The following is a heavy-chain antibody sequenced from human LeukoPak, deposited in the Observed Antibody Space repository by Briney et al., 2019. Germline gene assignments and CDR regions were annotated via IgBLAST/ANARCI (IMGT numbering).Heavy chain of an antibody. D-gene: IGHD2-2*01. Sequence: ASVNASCKASGYTFTSYGISGVRQAPGQGLEWMGWISAYNGNTNYAQKLQGRVTMTTDTSTSTAYMELRSLRSDDTAVYYCARKYCSSTSCYGGNAFDIWGQETMVTVSS. CDR2: ISAYNGNT. V-gene: IGHV1-18*04. J-gene: IGHJ3*02. CDR1: GYTFTSYG. CDR3: ARKYCSSTSCYGGNAFDI.